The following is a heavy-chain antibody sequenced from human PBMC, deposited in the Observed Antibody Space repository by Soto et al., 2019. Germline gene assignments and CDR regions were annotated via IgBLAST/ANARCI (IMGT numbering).Heavy chain of an antibody. CDR3: ARDINGDYGYGNDAFDI. V-gene: IGHV3-7*01. D-gene: IGHD4-17*01. CDR1: GFTFSTYW. CDR2: IRQDGSDK. Sequence: GGSLRLSCAASGFTFSTYWMSWVRQAPGKGLEWVANIRQDGSDKYYADSVKGRFTISRDNSKNTLYLQMNSLRAEDTAVYYCARDINGDYGYGNDAFDIWGQGTMVTVSS. J-gene: IGHJ3*02.